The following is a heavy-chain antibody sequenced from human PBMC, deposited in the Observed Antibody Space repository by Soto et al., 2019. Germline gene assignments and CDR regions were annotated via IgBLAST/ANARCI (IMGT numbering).Heavy chain of an antibody. Sequence: QVQLVESGGGVVQPGGSLRLSCVASGFTFRSYSMHWVRQAPGKGLEWVAVISYDGSNEYYAGSVRGRFTVSRDNSKNILDLQMNSLRPEDTAVYCCARDLNGDASDYWGQGALVTVSS. CDR1: GFTFRSYS. D-gene: IGHD2-8*01. V-gene: IGHV3-30-3*01. CDR3: ARDLNGDASDY. CDR2: ISYDGSNE. J-gene: IGHJ4*02.